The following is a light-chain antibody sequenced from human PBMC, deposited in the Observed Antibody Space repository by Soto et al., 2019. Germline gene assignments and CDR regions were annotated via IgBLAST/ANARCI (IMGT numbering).Light chain of an antibody. CDR2: DAS. J-gene: IGKJ2*02. CDR1: QSVSTN. V-gene: IGKV3-15*01. CDR3: QQLNNWPPWT. Sequence: EIVMTQSPATLSVSPGERATLSCRASQSVSTNLAWYQQKPGQAPRLLISDASTRATGIPARFSGSGSGTEFTLTISSLQSEDFAVYYCQQLNNWPPWTFGQGTKLEMK.